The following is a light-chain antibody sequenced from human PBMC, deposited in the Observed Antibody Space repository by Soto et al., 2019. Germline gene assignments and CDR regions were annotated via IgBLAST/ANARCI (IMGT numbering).Light chain of an antibody. CDR3: QQYESSPPSYT. V-gene: IGKV3-20*01. CDR1: QSLTSNY. CDR2: GVS. Sequence: EIVLTQSPGTLSLSPGERATLSCSASQSLTSNYLAWYQQKPGQVTRLLIYGVSSRATGIPDRFSGSGSGTDFTITISRLEPEDFAVYYCQQYESSPPSYTFGQGTKLEIK. J-gene: IGKJ2*01.